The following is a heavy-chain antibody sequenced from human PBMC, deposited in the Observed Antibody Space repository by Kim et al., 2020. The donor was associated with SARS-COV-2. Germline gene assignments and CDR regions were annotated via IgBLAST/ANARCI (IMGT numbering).Heavy chain of an antibody. Sequence: VKGRFTISRDYSKNTLYLQMNSLRSEDTARYFCVKEAAFTTVVVDYYFDYWGQGTLVTVSS. D-gene: IGHD2-15*01. V-gene: IGHV3-30*02. CDR3: VKEAAFTTVVVDYYFDY. J-gene: IGHJ4*02.